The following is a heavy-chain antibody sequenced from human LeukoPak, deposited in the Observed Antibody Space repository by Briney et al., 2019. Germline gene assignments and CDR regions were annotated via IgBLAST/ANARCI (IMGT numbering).Heavy chain of an antibody. CDR3: AKIKTYYYYSKSYKSLDY. V-gene: IGHV3-11*04. Sequence: GGSLRLSCGASVFTLSDYYMRWIRQATGRGLEWVSYISCRGSTIYSAVAVKGRLTISRENAKDSLYLQINSLRAEDTAVYYCAKIKTYYYYSKSYKSLDYWGQGTLVTVSS. CDR2: ISCRGSTI. J-gene: IGHJ4*02. CDR1: VFTLSDYY. D-gene: IGHD3-10*01.